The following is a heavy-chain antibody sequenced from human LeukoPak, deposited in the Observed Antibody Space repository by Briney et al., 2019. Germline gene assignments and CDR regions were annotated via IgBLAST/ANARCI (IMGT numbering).Heavy chain of an antibody. CDR1: GFTFSNYG. Sequence: GGSLRPSCAASGFTFSNYGMSWVRQAPGKGLEWVSTISGTGGSTYYADSVKGRFTISRDNSKNTLYLQMNSLRAEDTAVYYCATDGPNYDSSGYPFDYWGQGTLVTVSS. V-gene: IGHV3-23*01. CDR3: ATDGPNYDSSGYPFDY. J-gene: IGHJ4*02. D-gene: IGHD3-22*01. CDR2: ISGTGGST.